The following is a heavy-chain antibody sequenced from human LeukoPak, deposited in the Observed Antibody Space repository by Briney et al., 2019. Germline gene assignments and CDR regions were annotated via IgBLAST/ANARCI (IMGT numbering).Heavy chain of an antibody. V-gene: IGHV5-51*01. Sequence: ESLKIPSSASAGIITTYWFGHLRQKPGKDLEWMVKLYTGDCGTIYSPSFQEHLTTSVDKSISTAYLQWSSLKASDTAMYCCARLDRADCGSTSCSRGSGAFDIWVQGTMATVSS. CDR1: AGIITTYW. CDR3: ARLDRADCGSTSCSRGSGAFDI. CDR2: LYTGDCGT. J-gene: IGHJ3*02. D-gene: IGHD2-2*01.